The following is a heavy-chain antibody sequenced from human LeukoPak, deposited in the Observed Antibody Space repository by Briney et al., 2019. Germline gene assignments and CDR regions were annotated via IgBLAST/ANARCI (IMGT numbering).Heavy chain of an antibody. D-gene: IGHD3-9*01. Sequence: GGSLRLSCAASGFTFSSYAMSWVRQAPGKGLEWVSAISGSGGSTNYADSVKGRFTISRDNSKNTLYLQMNSLRAEDTAVYYCAKDGDILTGYPYYFDYWGQGTLVTVSS. J-gene: IGHJ4*02. V-gene: IGHV3-23*01. CDR1: GFTFSSYA. CDR2: ISGSGGST. CDR3: AKDGDILTGYPYYFDY.